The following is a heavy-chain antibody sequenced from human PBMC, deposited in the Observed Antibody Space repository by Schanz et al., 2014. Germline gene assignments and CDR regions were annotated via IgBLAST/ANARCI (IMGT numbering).Heavy chain of an antibody. CDR1: GFTFSSYA. V-gene: IGHV3-23*01. J-gene: IGHJ6*02. Sequence: EVQLLESGGGLVQPGGSLRLSCAASGFTFSSYAMSWVSQAPGKGLEWVSALSGSGGSTYYADSVKGRFTISRDNSKNILYLQMNSLRAEDTAVYYCAKARRKSNCSGGRCFHYSYYGMDVWGQGTTVTVSS. D-gene: IGHD2-15*01. CDR2: LSGSGGST. CDR3: AKARRKSNCSGGRCFHYSYYGMDV.